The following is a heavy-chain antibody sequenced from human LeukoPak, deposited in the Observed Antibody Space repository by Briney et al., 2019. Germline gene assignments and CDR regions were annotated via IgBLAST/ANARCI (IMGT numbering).Heavy chain of an antibody. CDR2: INPNSGGT. V-gene: IGHV1-2*02. CDR1: GYTFTGYY. CDR3: AARAMVRGVIIGDY. Sequence: ASVRVSCKASGYTFTGYYMHWVRQAPGQGLEWMGWINPNSGGTNYAQKFQGRVTMTRDTSISTAYMELSRLRSDDTAAYYCAARAMVRGVIIGDYWGQGTLVTVSS. D-gene: IGHD3-10*01. J-gene: IGHJ4*02.